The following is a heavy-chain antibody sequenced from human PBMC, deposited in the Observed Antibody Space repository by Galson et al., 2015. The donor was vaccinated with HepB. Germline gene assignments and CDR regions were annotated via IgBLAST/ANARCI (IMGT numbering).Heavy chain of an antibody. CDR3: ARDEGFCSVGNCYSNDY. J-gene: IGHJ4*02. V-gene: IGHV1-46*01. CDR1: GYTFTSYY. Sequence: SVKVSCKASGYTFTSYYMHWVRQAPGQGLEWMGIINPSGGSKTYAQKFQGRVTMTRDKSKSTVYMELSSLRSEDTAVYYCARDEGFCSVGNCYSNDYWGQGTLVTVSS. D-gene: IGHD2-15*01. CDR2: INPSGGSK.